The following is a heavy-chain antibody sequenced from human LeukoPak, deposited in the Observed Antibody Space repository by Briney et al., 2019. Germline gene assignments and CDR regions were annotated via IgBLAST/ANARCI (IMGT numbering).Heavy chain of an antibody. D-gene: IGHD3-3*01. Sequence: SETLSLTCAVSGGSISSSNWWSWVRQPPGKGLEWIGYIYYSGSTNYNPSLKSRVTISVDTSKNQFSLKLSSVTAADTAVYYCARVWDFWSGYSSPDYYYGMDVWGQGTTVTVSS. J-gene: IGHJ6*02. V-gene: IGHV4-4*02. CDR3: ARVWDFWSGYSSPDYYYGMDV. CDR2: IYYSGST. CDR1: GGSISSSNW.